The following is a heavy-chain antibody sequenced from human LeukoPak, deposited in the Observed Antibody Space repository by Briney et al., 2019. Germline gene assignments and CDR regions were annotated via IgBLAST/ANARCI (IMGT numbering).Heavy chain of an antibody. V-gene: IGHV4-39*07. CDR3: TRDSGTTGEVKFDP. J-gene: IGHJ5*02. D-gene: IGHD3-10*01. CDR2: IFYSGRT. Sequence: KASETLSLTCTVSGGSISSSTYYWGWIRQPPGKGLEWIGSIFYSGRTYYNPSLKSRVTMSVDTSKNQFSLRLSSVNAADTAVYYCTRDSGTTGEVKFDPWGQGTLVAVSS. CDR1: GGSISSSTYY.